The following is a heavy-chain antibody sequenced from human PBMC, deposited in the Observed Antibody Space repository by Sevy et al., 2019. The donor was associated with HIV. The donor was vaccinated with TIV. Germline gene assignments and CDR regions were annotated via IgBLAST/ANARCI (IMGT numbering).Heavy chain of an antibody. V-gene: IGHV3-23*01. J-gene: IGHJ3*02. D-gene: IGHD1-26*01. CDR2: ISGSGGST. CDR1: GFTFSSYA. Sequence: GGSLRLSCAASGFTFSSYAMSWVRQAPGKGLEWVSAISGSGGSTYYADSVKGRFTISRDNSKNTLYLQMNSLRAEDTAVYYCAKDRSGSYCKRGHHDAFDIWGQGTMVTVSS. CDR3: AKDRSGSYCKRGHHDAFDI.